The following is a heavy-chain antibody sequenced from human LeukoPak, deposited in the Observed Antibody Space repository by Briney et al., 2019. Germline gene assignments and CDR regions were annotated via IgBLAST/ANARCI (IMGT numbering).Heavy chain of an antibody. Sequence: SVKVSCKASGGTFSSYAISWVRQAPGQGLEWMGGIVPLFGTADYAQKFQGRLTVTADESTRTAYMELSSLRSEDTALYYCAFDGEWEPNGVAYWGQGTLVTVSS. J-gene: IGHJ4*02. D-gene: IGHD1-26*01. CDR1: GGTFSSYA. CDR3: AFDGEWEPNGVAY. CDR2: IVPLFGTA. V-gene: IGHV1-69*13.